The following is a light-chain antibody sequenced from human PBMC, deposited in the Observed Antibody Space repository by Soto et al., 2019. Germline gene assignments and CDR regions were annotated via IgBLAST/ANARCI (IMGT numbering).Light chain of an antibody. Sequence: SYELTQPPSVSVAPGQTARITCGGNNIGVKSVHWYQQKPGQAPVVVVHDDSDRPSGIPERFSGSISGNTATLTISRVEAGDEADYSCQVWDITSVHPVVFGGGTKLTVL. CDR2: DDS. J-gene: IGLJ2*01. V-gene: IGLV3-21*02. CDR3: QVWDITSVHPVV. CDR1: NIGVKS.